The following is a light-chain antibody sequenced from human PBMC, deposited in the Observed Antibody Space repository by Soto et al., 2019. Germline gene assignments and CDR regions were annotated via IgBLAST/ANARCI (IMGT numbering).Light chain of an antibody. CDR1: QSVGSSY. CDR3: QQYGSSAYT. CDR2: GAS. J-gene: IGKJ2*01. Sequence: EIVLTQSPDTLSLSPGERATLSCRASQSVGSSYLAWYQQKPGQAPRLLIYGASSRATGIPDRFSGSGSGTDFTLTISRLEPEDFAVYYCQQYGSSAYTFGQGTKLEIK. V-gene: IGKV3-20*01.